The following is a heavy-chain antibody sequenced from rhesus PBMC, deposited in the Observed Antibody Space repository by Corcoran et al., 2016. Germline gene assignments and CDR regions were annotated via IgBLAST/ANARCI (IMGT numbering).Heavy chain of an antibody. V-gene: IGHV3-14*01. J-gene: IGHJ1*01. CDR1: GFTFSSYW. CDR2: INRGGGST. CDR3: ARSGGGYFEF. Sequence: EVQLVESGGGLAQPGGSLRLSCAASGFTFSSYWMNWFRQAPGKGLAWVSAINRGGGSTYYVDSGKGRFTIARENAKNTLYLQMDSLRAEDTAVDYCARSGGGYFEFWGQGALVTVSS.